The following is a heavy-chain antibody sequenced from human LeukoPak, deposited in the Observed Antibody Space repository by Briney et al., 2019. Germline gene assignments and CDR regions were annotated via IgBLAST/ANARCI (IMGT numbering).Heavy chain of an antibody. Sequence: GGSLRLSCAASGFTFSSYAMSWVRQAPGKGLEWASAISGSGGSTYYADSVKGRFTISRDNSKNTLYLQMNSLRAEDTAVYYCAKVGHYYDSSGYHYWGQGTLVTASS. D-gene: IGHD3-22*01. V-gene: IGHV3-23*01. CDR2: ISGSGGST. J-gene: IGHJ4*02. CDR3: AKVGHYYDSSGYHY. CDR1: GFTFSSYA.